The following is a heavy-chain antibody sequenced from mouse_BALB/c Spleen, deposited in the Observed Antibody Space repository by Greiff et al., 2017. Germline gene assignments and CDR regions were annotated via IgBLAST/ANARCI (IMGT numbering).Heavy chain of an antibody. V-gene: IGHV1S137*01. CDR2: ISTYYGDA. D-gene: IGHD2-14*01. J-gene: IGHJ1*01. CDR1: GYTFTDYA. CDR3: ARKGYRDDWYFDV. Sequence: QVQLQQSGAELVRPGVSVKISCKGSGYTFTDYAMNWVKQSHAKSLEWIGVISTYYGDASYNQKFKGKATMTVDKSSITAYMELARLTSEDSAIYYCARKGYRDDWYFDVWGAGTTVTVSS.